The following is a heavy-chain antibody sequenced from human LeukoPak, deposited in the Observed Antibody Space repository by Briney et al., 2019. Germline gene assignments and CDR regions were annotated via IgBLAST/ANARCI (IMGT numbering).Heavy chain of an antibody. J-gene: IGHJ3*02. CDR3: ARMVRGVIIKAPNDAFDI. CDR1: GFTFSSYG. Sequence: GGSLRLSCAASGFTFSSYGMHWVRQAPGKGLEWVAVIWYDGSNKYYADSVKGRFTISRDNSKNTLYLQMNSLRAGDTAVYYCARMVRGVIIKAPNDAFDIWGQGTMVTVSS. CDR2: IWYDGSNK. V-gene: IGHV3-33*01. D-gene: IGHD3-10*01.